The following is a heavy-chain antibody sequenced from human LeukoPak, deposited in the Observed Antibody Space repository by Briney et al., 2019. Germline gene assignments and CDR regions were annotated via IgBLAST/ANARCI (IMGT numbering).Heavy chain of an antibody. J-gene: IGHJ5*02. Sequence: GGSLRLSCAASGFTFSGSARHWVRQASGKGLEWVGRIRSKANSYATAYAASVKGRFTISRDDSKNTAYLQMNSLKTEDTAVYYCTSRYSSGLNWFDPWGQGTLVTVSS. CDR1: GFTFSGSA. CDR2: IRSKANSYAT. CDR3: TSRYSSGLNWFDP. D-gene: IGHD6-19*01. V-gene: IGHV3-73*01.